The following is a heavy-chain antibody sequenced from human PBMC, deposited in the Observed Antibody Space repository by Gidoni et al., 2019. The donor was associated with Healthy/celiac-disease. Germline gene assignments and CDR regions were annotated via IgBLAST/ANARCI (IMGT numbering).Heavy chain of an antibody. V-gene: IGHV1-18*01. CDR1: GYTLTSYG. D-gene: IGHD3-10*01. J-gene: IGHJ4*02. CDR2: ISAYNGNT. Sequence: QVQLVQSGAEVRKHGASVKVYCKASGYTLTSYGSSWVRQAPGQGLEWMGWISAYNGNTNYALKLQGRVTMTTDTSTSTAYMELRSLRSDDTAVYYCARVVRGVYGVPQNFDYWGQGTLVTVSS. CDR3: ARVVRGVYGVPQNFDY.